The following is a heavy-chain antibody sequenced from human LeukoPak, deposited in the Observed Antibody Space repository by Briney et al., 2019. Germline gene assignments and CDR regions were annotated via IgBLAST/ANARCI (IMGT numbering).Heavy chain of an antibody. J-gene: IGHJ5*02. D-gene: IGHD2-21*01. CDR3: ARERLDNWFDP. CDR1: GFTFSSYG. CDR2: ISYDGSNK. Sequence: PGGSLRLSCAASGFTFSSYGMHWVRQAPGKGLEWVAVISYDGSNKYYADSVKGRFTISRDNSKNTLYLQMNSLRAEDTAVYYCARERLDNWFDPWGQGTLVTVSS. V-gene: IGHV3-30*19.